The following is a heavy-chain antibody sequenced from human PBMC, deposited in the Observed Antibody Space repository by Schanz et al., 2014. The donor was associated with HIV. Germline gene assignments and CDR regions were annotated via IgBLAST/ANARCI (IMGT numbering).Heavy chain of an antibody. CDR1: GYTFTDFY. J-gene: IGHJ6*02. Sequence: QVQMVQSGAEVKKPGASVKVSCKASGYTFTDFYINWVRQAPGQGLEWMGWINPDSGGTSDALRGRVIITRDTSTSTVYMHLSNMRFEDSAVYYCAREKMDTGGLDVWGQGTTVTVSS. V-gene: IGHV1-2*02. CDR3: AREKMDTGGLDV. CDR2: INPDSGGT.